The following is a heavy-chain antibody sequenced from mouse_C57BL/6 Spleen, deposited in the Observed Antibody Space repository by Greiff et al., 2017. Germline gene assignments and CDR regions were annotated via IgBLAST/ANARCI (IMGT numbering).Heavy chain of an antibody. CDR3: ARWGTTVVAKDWYFDV. Sequence: QVQLQQSGAELVKPGASVKISCKASGYAFSSYWMNWVKQRPGKGLEWIGQIYPGAGDTNYNGKFKGKATLTADKSSSTAYMQLSSLTSEDSAVYFCARWGTTVVAKDWYFDVWGTGTTVTVSS. V-gene: IGHV1-80*01. D-gene: IGHD1-1*01. CDR1: GYAFSSYW. J-gene: IGHJ1*03. CDR2: IYPGAGDT.